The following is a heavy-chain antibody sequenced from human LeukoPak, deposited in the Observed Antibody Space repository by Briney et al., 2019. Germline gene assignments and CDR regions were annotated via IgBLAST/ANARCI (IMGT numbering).Heavy chain of an antibody. J-gene: IGHJ3*01. CDR3: TRDLHGDDAFDV. Sequence: SGGSVRLLCRTSGFNYGDYAMRWVRQAPGQGLEWVGFIRSKPYGGTLDYGASVKGRFTISVDDSKSIAYLRMNSLETEDTAVYYCTRDLHGDDAFDVWGQGTMVTVSS. V-gene: IGHV3-49*04. CDR2: IRSKPYGGTL. D-gene: IGHD4-17*01. CDR1: GFNYGDYA.